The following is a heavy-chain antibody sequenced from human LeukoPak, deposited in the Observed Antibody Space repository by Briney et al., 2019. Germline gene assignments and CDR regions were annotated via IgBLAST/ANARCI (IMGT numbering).Heavy chain of an antibody. Sequence: PSETLSLTCTVSGGSISSYYWSWIRQPPGKGLEWIGYIYYSGSTNYNPSLKSRVTISVDTSKNQFSLKLSSVTAADTAVYYCARGLYDSSGYYGYYYYYYMDVWGKGTTVTVS. D-gene: IGHD3-22*01. CDR2: IYYSGST. CDR1: GGSISSYY. J-gene: IGHJ6*03. V-gene: IGHV4-59*01. CDR3: ARGLYDSSGYYGYYYYYYMDV.